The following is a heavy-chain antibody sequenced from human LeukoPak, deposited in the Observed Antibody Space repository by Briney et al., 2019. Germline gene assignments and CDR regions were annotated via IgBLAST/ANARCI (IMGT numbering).Heavy chain of an antibody. J-gene: IGHJ4*02. Sequence: PGGSLRLSCAASGFTFSSYAMHWVRQAPGKGLEWVAVISYDGSNKYYADSVKGRFTISRDNSKNTLYLQMNSLRAEDTAVYYCVKAVYGGNSGMNYWGQGTLVTVSS. CDR3: VKAVYGGNSGMNY. CDR2: ISYDGSNK. CDR1: GFTFSSYA. V-gene: IGHV3-30-3*01. D-gene: IGHD4-23*01.